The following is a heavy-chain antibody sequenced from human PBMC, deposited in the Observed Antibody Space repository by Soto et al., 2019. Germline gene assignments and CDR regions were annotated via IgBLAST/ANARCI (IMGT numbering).Heavy chain of an antibody. V-gene: IGHV3-30*03. Sequence: SGGSLRLSCAASGFTFSSYGMHWVRHAPGKGLQWVAVISYDGTTKYYAASVKGRFTISRDNYKDSVYLQMNSLRADDTALYYCARETSYGQSATIVGEFWGQGTLVTVSS. D-gene: IGHD3-10*01. CDR2: ISYDGTTK. CDR1: GFTFSSYG. CDR3: ARETSYGQSATIVGEF. J-gene: IGHJ4*02.